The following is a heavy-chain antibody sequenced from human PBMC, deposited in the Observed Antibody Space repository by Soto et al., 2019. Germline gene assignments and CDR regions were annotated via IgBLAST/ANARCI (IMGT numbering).Heavy chain of an antibody. Sequence: QVQLVQSGAEVKKPGSSVKVSCKASGGTFSSYTVSWVRQAPGQGLEWMGRIIPLLGIANYAQKFQGRVRITADKSTAAAYMELSRLRSEDTAVYYCAYPPGYGGQGNLVSVSS. CDR1: GGTFSSYT. V-gene: IGHV1-69*02. CDR3: AYPPGY. J-gene: IGHJ4*02. CDR2: IIPLLGIA.